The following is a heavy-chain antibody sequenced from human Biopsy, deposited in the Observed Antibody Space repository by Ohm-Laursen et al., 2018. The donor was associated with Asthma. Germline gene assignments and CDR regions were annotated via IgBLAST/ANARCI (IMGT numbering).Heavy chain of an antibody. CDR2: VSSDGHNK. V-gene: IGHV3-30*03. CDR3: ARQSGQDYGDSSGFDI. J-gene: IGHJ3*02. Sequence: LSLTCAASGFVFSQCGMHWVRQGPGKGLEWVALVSSDGHNKYYEDSVKGRFTISRDNSRNRLYLQINRLTVEDPAVYFCARQSGQDYGDSSGFDIWGQGTKVAVSS. D-gene: IGHD3-22*01. CDR1: GFVFSQCG.